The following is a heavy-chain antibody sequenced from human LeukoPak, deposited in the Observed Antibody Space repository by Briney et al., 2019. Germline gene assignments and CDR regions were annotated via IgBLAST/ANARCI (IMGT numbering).Heavy chain of an antibody. D-gene: IGHD3-22*01. Sequence: SETLSLTCAVYGGSFSGYYWSWIRQPPGKGLEWIGEINHRGSTNYNPSLKSRVTISVDTSKNQFSLKLSSVTAADTAVYYCARVSGITMIVVVNSDAFDIWGQGTMVTVSS. CDR1: GGSFSGYY. CDR3: ARVSGITMIVVVNSDAFDI. V-gene: IGHV4-34*01. J-gene: IGHJ3*02. CDR2: INHRGST.